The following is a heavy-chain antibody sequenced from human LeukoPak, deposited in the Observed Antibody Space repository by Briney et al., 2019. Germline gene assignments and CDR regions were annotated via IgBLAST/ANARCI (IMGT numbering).Heavy chain of an antibody. Sequence: SETLSLTCAVSGYSISSGHYWGWIRQPPGKGLEWIGSIYHSGSTYYNPSLKSRVTISVDTSKNQFSLKLSSVTAADTAVYYCARDERSSGWFDPWGQGTLVTVSS. D-gene: IGHD6-19*01. J-gene: IGHJ5*02. V-gene: IGHV4-38-2*02. CDR3: ARDERSSGWFDP. CDR1: GYSISSGHY. CDR2: IYHSGST.